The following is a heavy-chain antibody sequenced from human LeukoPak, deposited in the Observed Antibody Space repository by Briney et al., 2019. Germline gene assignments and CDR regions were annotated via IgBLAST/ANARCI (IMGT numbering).Heavy chain of an antibody. V-gene: IGHV5-51*01. CDR1: GYSFTSYW. CDR2: IYPGDSDT. J-gene: IGHJ6*03. Sequence: GESLKISCKGSGYSFTSYWIGWVRQMPGKGLEWMGIIYPGDSDTRYSPSLQGQVTISADKSISTAYLQSSSLQASDTAMYYCARQRSSGWYFYYMNVWGKGTTVTVSS. D-gene: IGHD6-19*01. CDR3: ARQRSSGWYFYYMNV.